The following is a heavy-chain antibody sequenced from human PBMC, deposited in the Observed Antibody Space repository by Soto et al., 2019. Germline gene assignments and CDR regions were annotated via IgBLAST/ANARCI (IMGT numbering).Heavy chain of an antibody. CDR3: TKVGGLYDFWSGPLHFDL. CDR1: GFIFDDFA. J-gene: IGHJ4*02. D-gene: IGHD3-3*01. V-gene: IGHV3-9*01. Sequence: EAQLVESGGGFVQPGRSLRLSCAGSGFIFDDFAIHWVRQAPGKGLEGVSGISWNSDSIGYADSVKGRFTISRDNAKNSLFLQMNSLRVEDTALYYCTKVGGLYDFWSGPLHFDLWGQGTLVTVSS. CDR2: ISWNSDSI.